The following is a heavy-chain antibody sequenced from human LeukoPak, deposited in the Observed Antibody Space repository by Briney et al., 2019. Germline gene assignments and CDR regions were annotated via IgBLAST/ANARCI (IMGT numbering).Heavy chain of an antibody. CDR1: GFTFSSYW. J-gene: IGHJ4*02. V-gene: IGHV3-66*01. D-gene: IGHD3-22*01. CDR3: ARRDSSGYYYAVDY. CDR2: IYSDGRT. Sequence: GGSLRLSCAASGFTFSSYWMSWVRQAPGKGLEWVSVIYSDGRTYYADSVKGRFTVSRDNSKNTLYLQMNSLRAEDTAVYYCARRDSSGYYYAVDYWGQGTLVTVSS.